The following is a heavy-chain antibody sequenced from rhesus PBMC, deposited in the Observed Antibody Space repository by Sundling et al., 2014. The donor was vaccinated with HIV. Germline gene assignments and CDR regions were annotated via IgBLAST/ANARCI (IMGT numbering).Heavy chain of an antibody. V-gene: IGHV3-103*01. CDR1: GFTFSNYG. J-gene: IGHJ6*01. Sequence: EVQLVESGGGLAKPGGSLRLSCAASGFTFSNYGIHWVRQAPGKGLEWVSGISRGGTTNYADSVKGRFTLSRDNSKNTLSLEMNSLRAEDTAVYYCAKDMPTTIFGLLRGLDSWGRGVVVTVSS. D-gene: IGHD3-3*01. CDR3: AKDMPTTIFGLLRGLDS. CDR2: ISRGGTT.